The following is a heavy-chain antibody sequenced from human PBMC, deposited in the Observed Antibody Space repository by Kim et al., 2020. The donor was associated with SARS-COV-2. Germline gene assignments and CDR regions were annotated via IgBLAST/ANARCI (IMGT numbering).Heavy chain of an antibody. D-gene: IGHD3-3*01. J-gene: IGHJ6*02. V-gene: IGHV1-46*01. CDR2: INPSGGST. CDR3: ARDGGYYGMDV. Sequence: ASVTVSFKSSVYTFTSYYMHWVRQAPGQGLEWMGIINPSGGSTRYAQKFHGRVTMTRDTSTSTVYMALSRLRSEDTAVYYCARDGGYYGMDVLGQGTTGTVSS. CDR1: VYTFTSYY.